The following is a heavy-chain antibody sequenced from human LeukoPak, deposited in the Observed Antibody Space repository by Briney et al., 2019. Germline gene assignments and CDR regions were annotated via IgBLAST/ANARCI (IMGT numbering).Heavy chain of an antibody. CDR2: IYSGGST. J-gene: IGHJ6*03. Sequence: GGSLRLSCAASGFTFSSYGMSWVRQAPGKGLEWVSVIYSGGSTYYADSVKGRFTISRDNSKNTLYLQMNSLRAEDTAVYYCARVGGDSSSWYYYYYYMDVWGKGTTVTISS. CDR3: ARVGGDSSSWYYYYYYMDV. CDR1: GFTFSSYG. D-gene: IGHD6-13*01. V-gene: IGHV3-66*01.